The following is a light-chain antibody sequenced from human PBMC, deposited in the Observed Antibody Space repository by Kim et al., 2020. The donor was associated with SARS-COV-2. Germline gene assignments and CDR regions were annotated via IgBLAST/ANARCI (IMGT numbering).Light chain of an antibody. Sequence: GQSVTIAGTGTSSDVGGYDHVSWYQEPPGAAPKLMIYEVSNRPSGVPDRFSGSKSGNTASLTISGLQAEDEADYYCSSYTSSSTWVFGGGTQLTVL. J-gene: IGLJ3*02. CDR1: SSDVGGYDH. CDR2: EVS. V-gene: IGLV2-18*02. CDR3: SSYTSSSTWV.